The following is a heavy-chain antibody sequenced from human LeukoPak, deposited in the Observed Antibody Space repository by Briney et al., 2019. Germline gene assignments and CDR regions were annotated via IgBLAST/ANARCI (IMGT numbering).Heavy chain of an antibody. D-gene: IGHD3-16*02. Sequence: PGGSLRLSCAASGFTFSSYAMSWVRQPPGKGLEWIGSIYYSGSTYYNPSLKSRVTISVDTSKNQFSLKLSSVTAADTAVYYCARISDYVWGSYRSFDYWGQGTLVTVSS. V-gene: IGHV4-39*01. CDR3: ARISDYVWGSYRSFDY. CDR2: IYYSGST. CDR1: GFTFSSYA. J-gene: IGHJ4*02.